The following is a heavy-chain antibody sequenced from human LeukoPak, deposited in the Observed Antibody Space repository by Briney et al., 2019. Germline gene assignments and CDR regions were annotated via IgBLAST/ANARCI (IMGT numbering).Heavy chain of an antibody. V-gene: IGHV1-69*05. CDR3: ARDGIVPAGWFDP. J-gene: IGHJ5*02. D-gene: IGHD2-2*01. CDR1: GGTFSSYA. Sequence: ASVKVSCKASGGTFSSYAISWVRQAPGQGLEWVGGIIPIFGTANYAQKFQGRVTITTDESTSTAYMELSSLRSEDTAVYYCARDGIVPAGWFDPWGQGTLVTVSS. CDR2: IIPIFGTA.